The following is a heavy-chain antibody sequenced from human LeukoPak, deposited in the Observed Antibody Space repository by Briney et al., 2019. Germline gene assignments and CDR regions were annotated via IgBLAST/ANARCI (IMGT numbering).Heavy chain of an antibody. V-gene: IGHV4-34*01. D-gene: IGHD6-6*01. CDR1: GGSFSGYY. Sequence: PSETLSLTCAVYGGSFSGYYWSWIRQPPGKGLEWIGEINHSGSTNYIPSLKSRVTISVDTSKNQFSLKLSSVTAADTAVYYCARRTGYSSSSHWYFDLWGRGTLVTVSS. CDR2: INHSGST. J-gene: IGHJ2*01. CDR3: ARRTGYSSSSHWYFDL.